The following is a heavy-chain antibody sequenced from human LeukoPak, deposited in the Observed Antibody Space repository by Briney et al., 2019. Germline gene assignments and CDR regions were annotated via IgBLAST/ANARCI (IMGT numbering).Heavy chain of an antibody. Sequence: PSETLSLTCTVSGGSISSYYWSWIRQPPEKGLEWIGYIYYSGSTNYNPSLKSRVTISVDTSKNQFSLKLSSVTAADTAVYYCARAVAADRFDYWGQGTLVTVSS. V-gene: IGHV4-59*01. D-gene: IGHD2-21*01. J-gene: IGHJ4*02. CDR3: ARAVAADRFDY. CDR1: GGSISSYY. CDR2: IYYSGST.